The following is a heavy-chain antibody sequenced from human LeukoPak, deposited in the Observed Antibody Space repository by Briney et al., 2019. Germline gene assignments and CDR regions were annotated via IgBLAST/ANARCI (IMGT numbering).Heavy chain of an antibody. CDR1: GGSISSGGYY. D-gene: IGHD6-13*01. V-gene: IGHV4-30-2*02. CDR2: IYHSGST. J-gene: IGHJ4*02. CDR3: GSSWYGPWDFDY. Sequence: SETLSLTCTVSGGSISSGGYYWSWIRQPPGKGLEWIGYIYHSGSTYYNPSLKSRVTISVDRSKNQFSLKLSSVTAADTAVYYCGSSWYGPWDFDYWGQGTLVTVSS.